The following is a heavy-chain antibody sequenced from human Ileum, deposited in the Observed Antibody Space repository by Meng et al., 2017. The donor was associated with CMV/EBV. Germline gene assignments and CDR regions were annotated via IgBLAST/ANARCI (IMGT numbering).Heavy chain of an antibody. CDR1: GDSIKINTHF. CDR2: INYSGST. J-gene: IGHJ4*02. D-gene: IGHD4-11*01. V-gene: IGHV4-39*07. CDR3: ARDMTNRWFYY. Sequence: QPHEAGPGVVKPSGPLSLTCTVSGDSIKINTHFWAWIRQPPGQGLEWIGTINYSGSTYYNPSLRSRVTLSVDTSKNQFSLKLSYVTAADTAMYYCARDMTNRWFYYWGQGILVTVSS.